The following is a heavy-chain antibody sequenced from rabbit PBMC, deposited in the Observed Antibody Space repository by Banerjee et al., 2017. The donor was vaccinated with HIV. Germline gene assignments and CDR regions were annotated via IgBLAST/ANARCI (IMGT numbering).Heavy chain of an antibody. V-gene: IGHV1S45*01. Sequence: QEQLEESGGDLVKPEGSLTLTCTASGFSFSSSYRICWVRQAPGKGLEWIGCINTGSGSAYYANWANGRFTISSHNAQNTLYLQLNSLTAADTATYFCARDGGGGGYAPYLWGPGTLVTVS. J-gene: IGHJ4*01. CDR1: GFSFSSSYR. D-gene: IGHD6-1*01. CDR2: INTGSGSA. CDR3: ARDGGGGGYAPYL.